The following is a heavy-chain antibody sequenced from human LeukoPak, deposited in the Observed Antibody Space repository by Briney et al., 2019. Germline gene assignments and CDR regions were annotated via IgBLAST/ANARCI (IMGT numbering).Heavy chain of an antibody. V-gene: IGHV3-30*02. CDR2: IRYGGSHN. CDR3: AKDKGGARIYFDS. Sequence: GGSLRLSRAVSGFTFTNYGMLWVGQAPGKGLQGVPFIRYGGSHNYYADTVKGRFTISRDIYTNTMFLKMNSLRTEATAVYYCAKDKGGARIYFDSWGQGPLVPVSS. D-gene: IGHD1-26*01. CDR1: GFTFTNYG. J-gene: IGHJ4*02.